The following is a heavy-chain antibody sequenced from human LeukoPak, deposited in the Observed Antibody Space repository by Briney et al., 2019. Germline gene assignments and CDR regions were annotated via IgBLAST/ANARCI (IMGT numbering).Heavy chain of an antibody. V-gene: IGHV3-30*18. CDR1: GFTFDDYA. J-gene: IGHJ4*02. Sequence: PGGSLRLSCAASGFTFDDYAMHWVRQAPGKGLEWVAVISYDGSNKYYADSVKGRFTISRDNSKNTLYLQMNSLRAEDTAVYYCAKDAYSSSWFTYWGQGTLVTVSS. CDR3: AKDAYSSSWFTY. D-gene: IGHD6-13*01. CDR2: ISYDGSNK.